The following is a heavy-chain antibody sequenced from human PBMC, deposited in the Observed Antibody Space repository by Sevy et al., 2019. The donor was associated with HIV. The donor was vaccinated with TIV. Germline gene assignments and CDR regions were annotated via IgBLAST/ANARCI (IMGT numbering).Heavy chain of an antibody. V-gene: IGHV3-64D*06. CDR2: ISGNGGST. D-gene: IGHD3-10*01. J-gene: IGHJ4*02. CDR3: YSYYGSGLLDY. CDR1: GFTLSSYA. Sequence: GGSLRLSCSASGFTLSSYAMHWVRQAPGKGLEYVSAISGNGGSTYYADSVKGRFTISRDNSKNTLYLQMSSLRAEDTAVYYCYSYYGSGLLDYWGQGTLVTVSS.